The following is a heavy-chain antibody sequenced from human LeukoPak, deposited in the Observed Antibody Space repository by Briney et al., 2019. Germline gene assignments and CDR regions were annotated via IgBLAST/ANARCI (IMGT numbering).Heavy chain of an antibody. J-gene: IGHJ3*02. CDR2: IVQDGSEM. CDR1: EFTFSGTW. CDR3: AREYMGSYDI. V-gene: IGHV3-7*01. D-gene: IGHD3-10*01. Sequence: PGGSLRLSCAASEFTFSGTWMSWVRQAPGKGLEWVANIVQDGSEMYYVDSVKGRFTVSRDNAKNSMYVQMNSLRVEDTAVYYCAREYMGSYDIWGQGTMVTVSP.